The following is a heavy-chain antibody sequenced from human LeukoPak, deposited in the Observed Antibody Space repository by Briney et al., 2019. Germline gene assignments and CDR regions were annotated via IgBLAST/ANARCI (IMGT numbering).Heavy chain of an antibody. CDR1: GFIFSSYS. CDR3: ASGYYDNTGYYYDAFEI. V-gene: IGHV3-21*01. Sequence: GGSLRLSCAASGFIFSSYSMHWVRQAPGKGLEWDSSITSSSSYIYYADSVKGRFTISRDNAKNSLYLQMNSLRAEDTAVYYCASGYYDNTGYYYDAFEIWGQGTMVTVSS. CDR2: ITSSSSYI. J-gene: IGHJ3*02. D-gene: IGHD3-22*01.